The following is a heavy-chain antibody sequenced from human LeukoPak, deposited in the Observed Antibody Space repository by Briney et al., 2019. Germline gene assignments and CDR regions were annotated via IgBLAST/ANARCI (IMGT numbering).Heavy chain of an antibody. J-gene: IGHJ5*02. CDR1: GGSFSGYY. V-gene: IGHV4-34*01. CDR2: INHSGST. D-gene: IGHD5-18*01. CDR3: ARGGGGFYSYGSNWFDP. Sequence: SETLSLTCAVYGGSFSGYYWSWIRQPPGKGLEWIGEINHSGSTNYNPSLKSRVTISVDTSKNQFSLKLSSVTAADTAVYYCARGGGGFYSYGSNWFDPWGQGTLVTVSS.